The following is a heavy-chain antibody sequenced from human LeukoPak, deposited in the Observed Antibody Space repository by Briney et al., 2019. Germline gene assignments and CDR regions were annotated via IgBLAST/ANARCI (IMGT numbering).Heavy chain of an antibody. Sequence: PGGSLRLSCAPSGFTFKDYWMTWVRQAPGKGPEGVANINQDGSQIYYVAYVRGRFTISRVNAKNSAYLQMSTLRGQDTAVFYCTNRAGVPTNRPPGFFYWGQGALVTVSS. V-gene: IGHV3-7*01. D-gene: IGHD2-8*01. CDR3: TNRAGVPTNRPPGFFY. J-gene: IGHJ4*02. CDR2: INQDGSQI. CDR1: GFTFKDYW.